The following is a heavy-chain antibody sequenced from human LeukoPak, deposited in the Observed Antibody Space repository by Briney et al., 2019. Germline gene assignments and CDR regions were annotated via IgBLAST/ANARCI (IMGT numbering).Heavy chain of an antibody. CDR1: GFSFPYG. CDR2: IRPSGDNT. CDR3: ARVAGWHWFDP. D-gene: IGHD6-19*01. Sequence: QAGGSLRLSCEASGFSFPYGMSWVRQAPGRGLEWVSSIRPSGDNTYYGDSVKGRFTISRDNSKNTVYLQMNNMRVDDTAVYYCARVAGWHWFDPWGQGTLVTVSS. J-gene: IGHJ5*02. V-gene: IGHV3-23*01.